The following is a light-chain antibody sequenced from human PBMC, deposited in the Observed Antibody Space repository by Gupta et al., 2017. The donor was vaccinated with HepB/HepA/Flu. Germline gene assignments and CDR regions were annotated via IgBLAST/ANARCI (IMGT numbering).Light chain of an antibody. CDR3: QHYNNLKT. CDR1: QSVSSN. CDR2: GAS. V-gene: IGKV3-15*01. J-gene: IGKJ1*01. Sequence: EIVMTQSPATLSVSPGERATLSCRASQSVSSNLVWYQQKPGQAPRLLIYGASNRATGIPDRFSGSGYGTEFTLTSSSRQSEDFAVYYWQHYNNLKTFGQGTGVEMK.